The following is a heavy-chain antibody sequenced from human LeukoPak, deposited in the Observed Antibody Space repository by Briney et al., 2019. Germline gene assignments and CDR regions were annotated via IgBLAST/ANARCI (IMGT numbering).Heavy chain of an antibody. CDR2: TNPSGGT. CDR1: GGSFSDYS. D-gene: IGHD5-18*01. CDR3: ARVGYRYSINDWSRTGLGAYPTKYYYYMDV. Sequence: SETLSLTCAVYGGSFSDYSWSWISQPPGKGLEWIGETNPSGGTTHNTSLIRRATMSVDRSKNQISLRVSSVTAADMAVYYCARVGYRYSINDWSRTGLGAYPTKYYYYMDVWGKGTTVTVSS. V-gene: IGHV4-34*04. J-gene: IGHJ6*03.